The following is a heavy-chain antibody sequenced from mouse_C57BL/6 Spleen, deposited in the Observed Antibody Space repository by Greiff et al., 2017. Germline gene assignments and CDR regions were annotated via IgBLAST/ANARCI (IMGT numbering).Heavy chain of an antibody. CDR3: ARHYEYDEGWAWFAY. CDR1: GYAFTNYL. CDR2: INPGSGGT. D-gene: IGHD2-4*01. J-gene: IGHJ3*01. V-gene: IGHV1-54*01. Sequence: QVQLQQSGAELVRPGTSVKVSCKASGYAFTNYLIEWVKQRPGQGLEWIGVINPGSGGTNYNEKFKGKATLTADKSSSTAYMQLSSLTSEDSAVYLCARHYEYDEGWAWFAYWGQGTLVTVSA.